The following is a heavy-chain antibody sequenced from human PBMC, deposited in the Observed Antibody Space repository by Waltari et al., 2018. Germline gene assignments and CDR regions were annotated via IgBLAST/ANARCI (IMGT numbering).Heavy chain of an antibody. D-gene: IGHD3-3*01. CDR3: ARGRGYYSIDY. J-gene: IGHJ4*02. Sequence: QVQLQQWGAGLLKPSETLSLTCAVYGGSFSGYYWSWIRQPPGKGLAWIGEINHSGSTNYNPALKSRVTISVDTSKNQFSLKLSSVTAADTAVYYCARGRGYYSIDYWGQGTLVTVSS. CDR2: INHSGST. V-gene: IGHV4-34*01. CDR1: GGSFSGYY.